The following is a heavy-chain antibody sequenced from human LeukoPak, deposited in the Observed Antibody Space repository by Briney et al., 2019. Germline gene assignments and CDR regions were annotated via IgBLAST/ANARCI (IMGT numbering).Heavy chain of an antibody. CDR2: IYHSGST. CDR1: GYSISSGYY. D-gene: IGHD4-17*01. Sequence: SETLSLTCAVSGYSISSGYYWGWIRQPPGKGLEWIGSIYHSGSTYYNPSLKSRVTISVDTSKNQFSLKLSSVTAADTAVYYCARMTTVTTFVWDYWGQGTLVTVSS. CDR3: ARMTTVTTFVWDY. V-gene: IGHV4-38-2*01. J-gene: IGHJ4*02.